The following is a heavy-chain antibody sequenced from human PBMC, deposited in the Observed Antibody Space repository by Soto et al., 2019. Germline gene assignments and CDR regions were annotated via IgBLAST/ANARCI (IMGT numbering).Heavy chain of an antibody. CDR1: GYAFTTYD. Sequence: QVQLVQSGAEVKKPGASVKVSCKASGYAFTTYDINWVRQATGQGPEWMGWMNPNSGHTVYAQKFQGRVTVTRDTSITPAYLERSSRRPEAPPFFSFPGVTIWSGGYGIAFWAQGP. CDR3: PGVTIWSGGYGIAF. D-gene: IGHD3-10*01. J-gene: IGHJ6*02. V-gene: IGHV1-8*01. CDR2: MNPNSGHT.